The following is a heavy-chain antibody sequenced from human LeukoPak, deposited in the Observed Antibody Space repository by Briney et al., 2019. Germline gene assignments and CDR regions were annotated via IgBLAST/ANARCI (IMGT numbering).Heavy chain of an antibody. D-gene: IGHD6-25*01. V-gene: IGHV3-7*05. CDR3: ARAPPYSSAGC. J-gene: IGHJ4*02. Sequence: HLGGPVPHLYAASGFALRWYVMNWVRQAPGKGLQWVANINQDGSQKYYVDSVKGRFTISRDNAKNSLYLQMNSLRAEDTAVYYYARAPPYSSAGCWGQGTLVTVSA. CDR1: GFALRWYV. CDR2: INQDGSQK.